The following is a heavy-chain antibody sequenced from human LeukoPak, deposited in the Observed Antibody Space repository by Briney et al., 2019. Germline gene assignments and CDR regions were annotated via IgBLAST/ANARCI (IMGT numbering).Heavy chain of an antibody. CDR2: ISSSGRTI. D-gene: IGHD1-1*01. V-gene: IGHV3-48*04. CDR3: TRGTSSPTEYYYHYGMDV. CDR1: GFTFSSYW. J-gene: IGHJ6*02. Sequence: GGSLRLFCAASGFTFSSYWMHWVRQAPGKGLEWVSYISSSGRTIDYAGSVKGRFTISRDNTKNTLNLQINSLRAKDTAVYYCTRGTSSPTEYYYHYGMDVWGQGTTVTVSS.